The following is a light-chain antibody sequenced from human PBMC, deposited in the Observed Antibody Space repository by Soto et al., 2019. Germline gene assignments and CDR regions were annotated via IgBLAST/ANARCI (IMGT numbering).Light chain of an antibody. CDR2: EVS. J-gene: IGLJ2*01. CDR3: SSYAGSNNPVI. CDR1: SSDVGGYNY. V-gene: IGLV2-8*01. Sequence: QSALTQPPSASGSPGQSVTISCTGTSSDVGGYNYVSWYQQHPGKAPKFLIFEVSRRPSGVSDRFSGSKSGNTASLTVSGLQADDEAAYYCSSYAGSNNPVIFGGGTQLTVL.